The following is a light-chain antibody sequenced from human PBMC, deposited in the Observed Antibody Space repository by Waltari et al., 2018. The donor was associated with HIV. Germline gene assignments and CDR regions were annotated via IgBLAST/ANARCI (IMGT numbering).Light chain of an antibody. CDR3: QQYNSHSYS. V-gene: IGKV1-5*03. Sequence: DVQMTPSPSTLSASVGDRVTLTCRASQIINNWLAWYQQRPVRPPKLSINKASSLETGGPVRFIGSGSGAEFTLTSDCLQPDYFATYFCQQYNSHSYSFGQGTRLDI. CDR1: QIINNW. CDR2: KAS. J-gene: IGKJ2*03.